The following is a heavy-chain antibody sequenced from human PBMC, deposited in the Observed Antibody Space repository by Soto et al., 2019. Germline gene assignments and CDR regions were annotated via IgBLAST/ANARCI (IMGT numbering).Heavy chain of an antibody. CDR2: ISSSSSYI. Sequence: GGSLRLSCAASGFTFSSYSMNWVRQAPGKGLEWVSSISSSSSYIYYADSVKGRFTISRDNAKNSLYLQMNSLRAEDTAVYYCARGQVGVTVAGYGFPGMDVWGQGTTVTVSS. CDR3: ARGQVGVTVAGYGFPGMDV. V-gene: IGHV3-21*01. J-gene: IGHJ6*02. CDR1: GFTFSSYS. D-gene: IGHD5-18*01.